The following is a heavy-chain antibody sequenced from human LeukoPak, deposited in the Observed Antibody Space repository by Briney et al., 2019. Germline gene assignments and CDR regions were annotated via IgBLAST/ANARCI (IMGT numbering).Heavy chain of an antibody. CDR1: GFTFNGYA. CDR3: AKDPRAMGRYFFDD. D-gene: IGHD3-16*01. CDR2: ISSSGDAT. J-gene: IGHJ4*01. Sequence: TGGSLRLSCVGSGFTFNGYAMSWVRQRPGKGPEWVSMISSSGDATDYAKSVKDRFSISRDNAKKTLYLQINDPRGDDTAIYYCAKDPRAMGRYFFDDWGQGSLVIVSS. V-gene: IGHV3-23*01.